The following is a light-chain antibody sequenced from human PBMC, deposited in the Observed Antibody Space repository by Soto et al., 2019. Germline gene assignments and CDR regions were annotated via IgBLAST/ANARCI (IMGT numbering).Light chain of an antibody. Sequence: IPLTQSPSFLSASVGDRVTITCRASQGLSSDLAWYQQKPGKAPKLLIYAASTLQSGVPSRFSGSGSGTEFTLTISSLQPEDFATYYCQQLNSYPITFGQGTRLEIK. CDR1: QGLSSD. V-gene: IGKV1-9*01. CDR3: QQLNSYPIT. J-gene: IGKJ5*01. CDR2: AAS.